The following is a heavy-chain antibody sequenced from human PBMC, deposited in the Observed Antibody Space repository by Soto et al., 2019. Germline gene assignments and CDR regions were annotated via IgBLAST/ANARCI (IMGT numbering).Heavy chain of an antibody. V-gene: IGHV1-18*01. D-gene: IGHD1-1*01. CDR3: ARGRYGDY. Sequence: QVHLVQSGAEVKKPGASVKVSCKASGYTFTSYGITWVRQAPGQGLEWMEWISAHNGNTDYAQKLQGRVIVTRDTATSTAYMELRSRISNDTAVYYCARGRYGDYWGQGVLVTVSS. J-gene: IGHJ4*02. CDR2: ISAHNGNT. CDR1: GYTFTSYG.